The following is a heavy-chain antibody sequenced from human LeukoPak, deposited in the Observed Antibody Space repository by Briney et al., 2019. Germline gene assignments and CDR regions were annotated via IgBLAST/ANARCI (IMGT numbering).Heavy chain of an antibody. D-gene: IGHD3-3*01. CDR2: ISRDGGSP. V-gene: IGHV3-23*01. CDR3: AAAYFGVDQYYYGMDV. Sequence: PVGSPRLSCAASGFTFRGYAMSWVCQAPGKGLEWVSAISRDGGSPYYADSVKGRFTISRDSSKNTLYLQMYSLRAEGTAVYYCAAAYFGVDQYYYGMDVWGQGTTVTVTS. J-gene: IGHJ6*02. CDR1: GFTFRGYA.